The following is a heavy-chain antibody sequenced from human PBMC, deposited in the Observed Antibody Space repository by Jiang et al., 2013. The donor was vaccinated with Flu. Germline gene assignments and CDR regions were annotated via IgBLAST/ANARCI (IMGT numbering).Heavy chain of an antibody. J-gene: IGHJ4*02. V-gene: IGHV5-51*01. CDR2: DSDT. D-gene: IGHD2-2*02. Sequence: DSDTRYSPSFQGQVTISADKSISTAYLQWSSLKASDTAMYYCARQHCSSTSCYTGFDYWGQGTLVTVSS. CDR3: ARQHCSSTSCYTGFDY.